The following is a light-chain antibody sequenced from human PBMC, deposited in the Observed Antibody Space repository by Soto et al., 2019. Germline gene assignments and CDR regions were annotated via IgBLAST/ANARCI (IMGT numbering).Light chain of an antibody. CDR1: QSISSSY. Sequence: EVVLTQSPGTLSLSPGERATLSCKASQSISSSYLAWYQQKPGQAPRLLIYGASTRATGIPDKFSGSGSGTDFTLTISRLEPEDFAVYYCQQLTNFRFTFGQGTKLDIK. V-gene: IGKV3-20*01. J-gene: IGKJ2*01. CDR2: GAS. CDR3: QQLTNFRFT.